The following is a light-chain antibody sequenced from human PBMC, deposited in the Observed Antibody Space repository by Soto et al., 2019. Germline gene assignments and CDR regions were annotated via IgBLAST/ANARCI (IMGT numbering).Light chain of an antibody. J-gene: IGLJ3*02. CDR2: EVT. V-gene: IGLV2-8*01. CDR3: SSYAGRNNWV. Sequence: QSVLTQPPSASGSPGQSVTISCTGISGDVGGYNYVSWYQHHPGKAPKLIIYEVTKRPSGVPDRFSGAKSGNTASLTVSGLQAEDEADYFCSSYAGRNNWVFGGGTKVTVL. CDR1: SGDVGGYNY.